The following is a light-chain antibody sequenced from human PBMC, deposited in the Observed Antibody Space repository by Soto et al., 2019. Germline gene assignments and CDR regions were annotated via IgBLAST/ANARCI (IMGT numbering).Light chain of an antibody. CDR1: NSDIGAYSR. CDR2: DVS. J-gene: IGLJ3*02. CDR3: LSYTHSDSWV. V-gene: IGLV2-14*03. Sequence: QSALTQPASVSGSPGQSITISCTGTNSDIGAYSRVCWYQQHPGKVPKLMIYDVSNRPSGVSNRFSGSKSGNTASLTISGLQAEDEADYYCLSYTHSDSWVFGGGTKVTVL.